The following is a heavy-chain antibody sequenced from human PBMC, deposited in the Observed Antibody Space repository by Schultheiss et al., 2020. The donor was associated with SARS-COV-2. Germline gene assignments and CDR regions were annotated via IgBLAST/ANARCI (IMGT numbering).Heavy chain of an antibody. CDR1: GDSFTTYW. CDR2: IDPGDSET. J-gene: IGHJ4*02. CDR3: ARRGGYDYDEFDY. V-gene: IGHV5-51*01. Sequence: GGSLRLSCKGSGDSFTTYWIGWVRQMPGKGLEWVGNIDPGDSETRYSPSFQGQVTISADKSISTAYLQWSSLKASDTAMYYCARRGGYDYDEFDYWGQGTLVTVSS. D-gene: IGHD5-12*01.